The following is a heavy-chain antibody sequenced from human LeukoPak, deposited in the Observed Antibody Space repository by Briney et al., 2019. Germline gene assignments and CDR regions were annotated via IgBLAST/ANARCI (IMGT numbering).Heavy chain of an antibody. CDR3: TSQYFDY. CDR2: IKSKTDGGTT. J-gene: IGHJ4*02. V-gene: IGHV3-15*01. CDR1: EFTFSNAW. Sequence: GGSLRLSCAASEFTFSNAWMNWVRRGPGKGLEWVGRIKSKTDGGTTDYAAPVEGRFTISRDDSKNTVYLQMNSLKTEDTAVYYCTSQYFDYWGQGTLVAVSS.